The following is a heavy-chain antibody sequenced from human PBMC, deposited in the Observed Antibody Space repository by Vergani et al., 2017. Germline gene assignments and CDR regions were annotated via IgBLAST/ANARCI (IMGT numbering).Heavy chain of an antibody. V-gene: IGHV4-59*02. J-gene: IGHJ5*02. Sequence: QVQLQESGPGLVKPSQTLSLTCHVFGVSVTDYNCNWIRQAPGKGLEWIGSLSTTGGATHARHNPSLKSRVSISVDTSKHQFSLRLTSVTASDSAIYYCAGDTHSWQRADRWGQGLLVSVSS. CDR1: GVSVTDYN. D-gene: IGHD6-13*01. CDR2: LSTTGGA. CDR3: AGDTHSWQRADR.